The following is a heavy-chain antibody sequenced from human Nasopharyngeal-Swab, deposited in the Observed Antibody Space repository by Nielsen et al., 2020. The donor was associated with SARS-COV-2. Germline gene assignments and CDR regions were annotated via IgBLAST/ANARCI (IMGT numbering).Heavy chain of an antibody. CDR3: AKDRDSGDDSDDYYHYYGMDV. D-gene: IGHD5-12*01. J-gene: IGHJ6*02. Sequence: GGSLRPSCAASGFTFRSYAISWVRQAPGKGREWVFVISASDYTTYYADSVKGRFTISRANSKNTVNLQMNSLRAEDTAIYYCAKDRDSGDDSDDYYHYYGMDVWGQGTTVTVFS. CDR1: GFTFRSYA. V-gene: IGHV3-23*01. CDR2: ISASDYTT.